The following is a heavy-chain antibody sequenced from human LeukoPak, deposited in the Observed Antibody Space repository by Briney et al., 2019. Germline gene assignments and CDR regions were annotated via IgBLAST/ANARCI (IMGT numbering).Heavy chain of an antibody. Sequence: SETLSLTCVVSGGAISSSNWWSWVRQPPGKGLEWIGEIYHTGSTNYNPSLKSRVTISVDKSKNQVSLKLSSVSAADTAVYYCARRGYCSGGSCYAGLNWFDPWGQGTLVTVSS. CDR3: ARRGYCSGGSCYAGLNWFDP. D-gene: IGHD2-15*01. CDR1: GGAISSSNW. J-gene: IGHJ5*02. V-gene: IGHV4-4*02. CDR2: IYHTGST.